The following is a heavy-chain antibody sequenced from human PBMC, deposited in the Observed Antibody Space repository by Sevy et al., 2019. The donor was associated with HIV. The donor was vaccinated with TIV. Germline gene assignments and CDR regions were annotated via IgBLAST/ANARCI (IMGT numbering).Heavy chain of an antibody. Sequence: ASVKVSCKASGYTFINYGITWVRRAPGQGLEWMGWISRYNTNYAQKLQGRVTMTTDTSTSTVYMELRSLRSDDTAVYYCARSPSGSQGPGQYFQHWGQGTLVTVSS. CDR3: ARSPSGSQGPGQYFQH. CDR2: ISRYNT. D-gene: IGHD1-26*01. CDR1: GYTFINYG. V-gene: IGHV1-18*01. J-gene: IGHJ1*01.